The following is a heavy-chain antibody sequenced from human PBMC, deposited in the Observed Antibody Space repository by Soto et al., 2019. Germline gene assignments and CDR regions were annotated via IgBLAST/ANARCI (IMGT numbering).Heavy chain of an antibody. CDR1: GYTFTSYY. CDR2: INPSGGST. CDR3: ARAGYSSSWYQASYYYSGMDV. J-gene: IGHJ6*02. V-gene: IGHV1-46*01. D-gene: IGHD6-13*01. Sequence: ASVKVSCKASGYTFTSYYMHWVRQAPGQGLEWMGIINPSGGSTSDAQKFQGRVTMTRDTSTSTVYMELSSLRSEDTAVYYCARAGYSSSWYQASYYYSGMDVWGQGTTVTV.